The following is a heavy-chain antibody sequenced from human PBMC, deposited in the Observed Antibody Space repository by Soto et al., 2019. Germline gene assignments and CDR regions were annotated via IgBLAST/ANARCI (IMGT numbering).Heavy chain of an antibody. Sequence: EVQLLESGGGLVQPGRSLRLSCTASGFTFSSSAVTWFRQAPGKGMEWVSSISDGGGSSYYADSVKGRFTISRDNSKNTLYLQMNSLRAADTAVYYWAKSCGADCYSPLEHLGQGTQGSASS. J-gene: IGHJ1*01. CDR1: GFTFSSSA. D-gene: IGHD2-21*02. CDR3: AKSCGADCYSPLEH. CDR2: ISDGGGSS. V-gene: IGHV3-23*01.